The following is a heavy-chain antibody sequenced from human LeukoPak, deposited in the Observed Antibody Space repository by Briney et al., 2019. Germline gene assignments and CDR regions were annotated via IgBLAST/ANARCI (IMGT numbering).Heavy chain of an antibody. J-gene: IGHJ4*02. V-gene: IGHV4-39*07. D-gene: IGHD6-6*01. Sequence: SETLSLTCTVSGGSISGSSYYWGWIRQPPGKGLEWIGSIYYSGSTYYNPSLKSRVTISVDTSKNQFSLKLSSVTAADTAVYYCARDAFSSATFDYWGQGTLVTVSS. CDR1: GGSISGSSYY. CDR3: ARDAFSSATFDY. CDR2: IYYSGST.